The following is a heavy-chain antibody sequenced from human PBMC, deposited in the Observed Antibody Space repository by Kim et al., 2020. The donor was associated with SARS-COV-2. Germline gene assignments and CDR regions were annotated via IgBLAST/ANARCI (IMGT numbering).Heavy chain of an antibody. CDR2: IYSGGST. CDR3: ARPRATAQYSSGWYVYYYYYMDV. V-gene: IGHV3-53*01. D-gene: IGHD6-19*01. J-gene: IGHJ6*03. CDR1: GFTVSSNY. Sequence: GGSLRLSCAASGFTVSSNYMSWVRQAPGKGLEWVSVIYSGGSTYYADSVKGRFTISRHNSKNTLYLQMNSLIAEDTAVYYCARPRATAQYSSGWYVYYYYYMDVWGKGTTVTVSS.